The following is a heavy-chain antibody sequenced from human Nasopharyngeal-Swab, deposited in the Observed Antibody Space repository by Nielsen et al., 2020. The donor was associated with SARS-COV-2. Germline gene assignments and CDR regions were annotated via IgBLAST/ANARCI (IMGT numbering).Heavy chain of an antibody. D-gene: IGHD3-3*01. CDR2: IYYSGST. Sequence: PGKGLEWIGYIYYSGSTYYNPSLKSRVTISVDTSKNQFSLKLSSVTAADTAVYYCARAPRITIFGVVQAFDIWGQETMVTVSS. CDR3: ARAPRITIFGVVQAFDI. J-gene: IGHJ3*02. V-gene: IGHV4-31*02.